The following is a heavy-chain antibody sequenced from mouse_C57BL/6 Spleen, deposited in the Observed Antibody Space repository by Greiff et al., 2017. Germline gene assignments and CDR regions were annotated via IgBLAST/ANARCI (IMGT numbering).Heavy chain of an antibody. CDR1: GYSFTGYY. J-gene: IGHJ3*01. CDR3: ARPLFYYGNPWFAY. D-gene: IGHD1-1*01. CDR2: INPSTGGT. Sequence: EVQLQQSGPELVKPGASVKISCKASGYSFTGYYMNWVKQSPEKSLEWIGEINPSTGGTTYNQKFKAKATLTVDKSSSTAYMQLKSLTSEDSAVYDCARPLFYYGNPWFAYWGQGTLVTVSA. V-gene: IGHV1-42*01.